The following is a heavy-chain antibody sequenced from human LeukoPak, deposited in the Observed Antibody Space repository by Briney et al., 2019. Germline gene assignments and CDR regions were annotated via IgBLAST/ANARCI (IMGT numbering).Heavy chain of an antibody. V-gene: IGHV1-8*01. CDR2: MNPNRGKT. CDR1: GYTFTSYD. Sequence: ASVNVSCKASGYTFTSYDINWVRQATGQGLEGMGWMNPNRGKTGYAQKFQGRVTMTRNTSISTAYMELSSLRSEDTAVYYCARPARANALRFLEWRYYYYDMDVWGKGTTVTVSS. D-gene: IGHD3-3*01. CDR3: ARPARANALRFLEWRYYYYDMDV. J-gene: IGHJ6*03.